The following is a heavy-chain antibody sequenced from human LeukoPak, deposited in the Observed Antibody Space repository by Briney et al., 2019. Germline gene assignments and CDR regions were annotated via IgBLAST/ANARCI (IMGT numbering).Heavy chain of an antibody. CDR2: INPNSGGT. CDR1: GYTFTGYY. V-gene: IGHV1-2*02. J-gene: IGHJ5*02. D-gene: IGHD2-15*01. Sequence: ASVKVSCKASGYTFTGYYMHWVRQAPGQGLGWMGWINPNSGGTNYAQKFQGRVTMTRDTSISTAYMELSRLRSDDTAVYYCARGPLVVVAATLYWFDPWGQGTLVTVSS. CDR3: ARGPLVVVAATLYWFDP.